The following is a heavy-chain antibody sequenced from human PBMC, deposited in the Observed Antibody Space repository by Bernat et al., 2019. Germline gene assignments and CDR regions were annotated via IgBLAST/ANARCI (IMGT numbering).Heavy chain of an antibody. CDR2: ISYDGSNK. CDR3: AKEESYYYGMDV. CDR1: GFPFSSFG. V-gene: IGHV3-30*18. Sequence: QVQLVESGGGVVQPRRSLRLSCAAPGFPFSSFGMPWVRQAPGKGLEGVAVISYDGSNKFYADSVKGRFTISRDNSKNTLYLQMNSLRAEDTAVYYCAKEESYYYGMDVWGQGTTVTVSS. J-gene: IGHJ6*02.